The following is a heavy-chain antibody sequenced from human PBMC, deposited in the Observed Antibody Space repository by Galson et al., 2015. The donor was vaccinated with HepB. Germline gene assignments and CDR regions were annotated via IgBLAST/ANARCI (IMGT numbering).Heavy chain of an antibody. CDR2: ISSSSSYI. J-gene: IGHJ1*01. D-gene: IGHD2-2*01. Sequence: SLRLSCAASGFTFSSYSMNWVRQAPGKGLEWVSSISSSSSYIYYADSVKGRFTISRDNAKNSLYLQMNSLRAEDTAVYYCARTGHDCSSTSCYFQHWGQGTLVTVSS. V-gene: IGHV3-21*01. CDR1: GFTFSSYS. CDR3: ARTGHDCSSTSCYFQH.